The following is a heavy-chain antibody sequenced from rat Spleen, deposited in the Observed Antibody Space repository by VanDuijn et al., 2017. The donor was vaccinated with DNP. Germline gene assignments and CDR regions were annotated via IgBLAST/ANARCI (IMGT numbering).Heavy chain of an antibody. CDR3: ATDQGTITAPFDS. V-gene: IGHV3-3*01. J-gene: IGHJ2*01. CDR2: ISSAGST. CDR1: GYSITSAYR. Sequence: EVQLQESGPGLVKPSQSLSLTCSVTGYSITSAYRWNWIRKFPGNKLEWMGFISSAGSTNYNPSLKSRISITRDTSKNQFFLQVNSVTTEDTATYYCATDQGTITAPFDSWGPGVMVTVSS. D-gene: IGHD1-2*01.